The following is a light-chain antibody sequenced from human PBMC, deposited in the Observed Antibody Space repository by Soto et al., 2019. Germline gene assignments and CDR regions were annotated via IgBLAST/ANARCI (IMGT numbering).Light chain of an antibody. CDR3: QQSNNSPRP. J-gene: IGKJ1*01. CDR2: GAS. V-gene: IGKV3-15*01. Sequence: DALTLSPCEGAAPSRRVSQSISNYLAWYQQRPGQAPRLLFYGASSRQSGIPARFSGSGSGTEFTLTISSLQSEDFAVYYCQQSNNSPRPFGQGTKVDIK. CDR1: QSISNY.